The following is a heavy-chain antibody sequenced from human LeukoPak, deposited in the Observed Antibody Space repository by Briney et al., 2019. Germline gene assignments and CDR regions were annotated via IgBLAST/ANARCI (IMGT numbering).Heavy chain of an antibody. CDR1: GGTFSSYA. Sequence: WASVKVSCKASGGTFSSYAISWVRQAPGQGLEWMGGIIPIFGTANYAQKFQGRVTITADKSTSTAYMELSSLRSEDTAVYYCARVGSGSYFFGAFDIWGQGTMVTVSS. CDR3: ARVGSGSYFFGAFDI. CDR2: IIPIFGTA. J-gene: IGHJ3*02. V-gene: IGHV1-69*06. D-gene: IGHD1-26*01.